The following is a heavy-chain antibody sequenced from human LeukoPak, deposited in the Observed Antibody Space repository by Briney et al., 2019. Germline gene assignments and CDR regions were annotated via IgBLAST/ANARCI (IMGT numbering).Heavy chain of an antibody. Sequence: SETLSLTCTVSGGSISSYYWSWIRQPPGKGLEWIGEINHSGSTNYNPSLKSRVTISVDTSKNQFSLKLSSVTAADTAVYYCARAPLDIAAAAPFDYWGQGTLVTVSS. V-gene: IGHV4-34*01. CDR1: GGSISSYY. J-gene: IGHJ4*02. CDR3: ARAPLDIAAAAPFDY. CDR2: INHSGST. D-gene: IGHD6-13*01.